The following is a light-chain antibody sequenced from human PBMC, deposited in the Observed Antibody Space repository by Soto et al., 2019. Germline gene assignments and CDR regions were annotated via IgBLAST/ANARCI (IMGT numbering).Light chain of an antibody. CDR1: QSVLYSSNNKNY. V-gene: IGKV4-1*01. Sequence: DIVMTQSPDSLAVSLGERATINCKSSQSVLYSSNNKNYLAWYQQKPGQPPKLLIYWASTRESGVPDRFSGSGSGTDFTLTISSLQAEDVAVYYCQRFYSPPLTFGGGTKVEI. CDR2: WAS. CDR3: QRFYSPPLT. J-gene: IGKJ4*01.